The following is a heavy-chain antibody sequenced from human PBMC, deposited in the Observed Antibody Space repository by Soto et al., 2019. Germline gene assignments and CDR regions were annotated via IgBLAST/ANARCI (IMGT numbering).Heavy chain of an antibody. D-gene: IGHD2-21*02. CDR3: ARWRVVTAVEGFGMDV. CDR1: GFTFSSYW. Sequence: EVQLVESGGGLAQPGGSLRLSCAASGFTFSSYWMHWVRHAPGKGLVWVSRINSDGSSTTYADSVKGRFTISRDNAKNTLYLQMNSLRAEDTAVYYCARWRVVTAVEGFGMDVWGQGTTVTVSS. J-gene: IGHJ6*02. CDR2: INSDGSST. V-gene: IGHV3-74*01.